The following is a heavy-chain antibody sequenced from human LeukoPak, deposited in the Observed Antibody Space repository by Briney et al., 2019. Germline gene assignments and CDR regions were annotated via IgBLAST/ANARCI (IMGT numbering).Heavy chain of an antibody. D-gene: IGHD3-3*01. CDR1: GGSISSYY. CDR2: ISYSGST. V-gene: IGHV4-59*01. J-gene: IGHJ6*02. CDR3: ARGMTVFGVVIKSGMDV. Sequence: PSETLSLTCTVSGGSISSYYWTWIRQPPGQGLEWIGYISYSGSTNYNPSLKSRVTIPRDTSKNQFSLKLTSVTAADTAVYYCARGMTVFGVVIKSGMDVWGQGTTVTVSS.